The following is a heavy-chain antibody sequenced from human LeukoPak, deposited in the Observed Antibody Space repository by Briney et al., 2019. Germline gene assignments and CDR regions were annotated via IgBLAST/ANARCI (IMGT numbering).Heavy chain of an antibody. CDR3: AYYDSSGYYYGRLRY. J-gene: IGHJ4*02. V-gene: IGHV3-23*01. CDR1: GFTFTDHA. Sequence: GGSLRLSCVASGFTFTDHAMSWVRQTSDKGLEWVSSIHAGGGSTLCADSMKGRFTISRDNSKNTLFLQMNSLRADDTGLYFCAYYDSSGYYYGRLRYWGQGTPVTVSS. CDR2: IHAGGGST. D-gene: IGHD3-22*01.